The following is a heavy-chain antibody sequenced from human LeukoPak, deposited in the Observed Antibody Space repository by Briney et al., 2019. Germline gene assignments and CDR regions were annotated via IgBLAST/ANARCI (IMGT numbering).Heavy chain of an antibody. V-gene: IGHV4-34*01. CDR3: ARVRITMVRGAKYYFDY. J-gene: IGHJ4*02. Sequence: PSETLSLTCAVYGVSFSGYYWSWIRQPPGKGLEWIGEINHSGSTNYNPSLKSRITISVDTSKNQFSLKLSSVTAADTAVYYCARVRITMVRGAKYYFDYWGQGTLVTVSS. D-gene: IGHD3-10*01. CDR1: GVSFSGYY. CDR2: INHSGST.